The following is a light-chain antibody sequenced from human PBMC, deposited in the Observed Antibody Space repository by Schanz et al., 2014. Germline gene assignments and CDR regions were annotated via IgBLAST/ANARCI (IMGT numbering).Light chain of an antibody. CDR1: QSVSTN. J-gene: IGKJ1*01. CDR2: GAS. CDR3: QQYNNWPPWT. V-gene: IGKV3-15*01. Sequence: VMTQSPATLSVSPGERATLSCRASQSVSTNLAWYQQRPGQAPRLLIYGASTRATGIPARFSGSGSGTEFTLTISSLQSEDFAVYYCQQYNNWPPWTFGQGTKVEIK.